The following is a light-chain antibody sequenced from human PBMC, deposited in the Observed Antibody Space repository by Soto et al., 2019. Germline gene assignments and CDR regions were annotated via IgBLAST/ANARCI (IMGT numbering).Light chain of an antibody. CDR2: YDS. CDR1: NIGSKS. J-gene: IGLJ1*01. V-gene: IGLV3-21*04. Sequence: SYELTQPPSVSVTPGKTARITCGGNNIGSKSVHWYQQKPGQAPVLVIYYDSDRSSGIPERFSGSNSGNTATLTISRVEAGDEADYYCQVWDSSSDHPEVFGTGTKLT. CDR3: QVWDSSSDHPEV.